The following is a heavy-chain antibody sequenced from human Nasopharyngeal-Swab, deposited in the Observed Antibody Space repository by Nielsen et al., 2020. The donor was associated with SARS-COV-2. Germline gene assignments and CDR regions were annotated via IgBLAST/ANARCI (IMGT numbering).Heavy chain of an antibody. V-gene: IGHV1-69*13. Sequence: SVKVSCRASGGTFSSYAISWVRQAPGQGLEWMGGIIPIFGTANYAQKFQGRATITADESTSTAYMELSSLRSEDTAVYYCARERWELRYYGMDVWGQGTTVTVSS. CDR1: GGTFSSYA. D-gene: IGHD1-26*01. CDR3: ARERWELRYYGMDV. J-gene: IGHJ6*02. CDR2: IIPIFGTA.